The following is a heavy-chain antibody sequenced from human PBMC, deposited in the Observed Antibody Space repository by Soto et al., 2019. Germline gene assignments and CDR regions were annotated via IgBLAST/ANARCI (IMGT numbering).Heavy chain of an antibody. V-gene: IGHV4-31*03. CDR3: ARWLQFGSYYGMDV. J-gene: IGHJ6*02. CDR2: IYYSGST. Sequence: QVQLQESGPGLVKPSQTLSLTCTVSGGSLSSGGYYWTWIRQHPGKGLEWIGYIYYSGSTSYNPPLKTRVTISVDTSKNHFSLKLSSVTAADTAVYYCARWLQFGSYYGMDVWGQGTTVTVSS. CDR1: GGSLSSGGYY. D-gene: IGHD5-12*01.